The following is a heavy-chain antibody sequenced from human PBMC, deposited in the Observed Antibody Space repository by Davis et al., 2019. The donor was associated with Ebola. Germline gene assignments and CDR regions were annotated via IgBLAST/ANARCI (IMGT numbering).Heavy chain of an antibody. J-gene: IGHJ6*02. V-gene: IGHV4-61*08. CDR3: ARHGLLYYYGMDV. D-gene: IGHD1-26*01. CDR1: GGSISSGDYY. CDR2: IYYSGST. Sequence: MPGGSLRLSCTVSGGSISSGDYYWSWIRQPPGKGLEWIGYIYYSGSTNYNPSLKSRVTISVDTSKNQFSLKLSSVTAADTAVYYCARHGLLYYYGMDVWGQGTTVTVSS.